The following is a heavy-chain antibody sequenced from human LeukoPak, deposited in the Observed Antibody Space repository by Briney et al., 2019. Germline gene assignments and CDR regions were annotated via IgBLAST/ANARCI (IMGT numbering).Heavy chain of an antibody. V-gene: IGHV1-3*01. D-gene: IGHD1-26*01. J-gene: IGHJ4*02. CDR3: ARDSGSGSNDY. CDR1: GYTFTSYG. Sequence: ASVKVSCKTSGYTFTSYGMHWVRQAPGQRLEWMGWISAGNGNTKYSQNFQGRVTFISNTSATTAFMELSSLRSEDAAVYYCARDSGSGSNDYWGQGTLVTVSS. CDR2: ISAGNGNT.